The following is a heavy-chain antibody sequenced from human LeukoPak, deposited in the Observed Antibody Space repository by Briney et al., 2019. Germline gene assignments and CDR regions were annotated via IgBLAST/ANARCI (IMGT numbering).Heavy chain of an antibody. CDR1: GFTFSDYY. D-gene: IGHD3-3*01. V-gene: IGHV3-11*01. J-gene: IGHJ4*02. Sequence: PGGSLRLSCAASGFTFSDYYMSWIRQAPGKGLEWVSYISSSGSTIYYADSVKGRFTISRDNAKNSLYLQMNSLRAEDTAVYYCARDLDEWSHASHYWGQGTLVTVSS. CDR3: ARDLDEWSHASHY. CDR2: ISSSGSTI.